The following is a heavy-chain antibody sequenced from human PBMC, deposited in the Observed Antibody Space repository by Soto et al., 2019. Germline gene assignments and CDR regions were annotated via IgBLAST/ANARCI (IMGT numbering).Heavy chain of an antibody. D-gene: IGHD2-21*01. Sequence: QVQLVQSGAEVKKPGASVKVSCKASGYTFTSYDINWVRQATGQGLEGMGWMNPNRGNTGYAQKFQGRVTMTRNTSISTAYMELSSLRSEDTAVYYCSIRVRKWGFDPWGQGTLVTVSS. CDR2: MNPNRGNT. J-gene: IGHJ5*02. CDR3: SIRVRKWGFDP. CDR1: GYTFTSYD. V-gene: IGHV1-8*01.